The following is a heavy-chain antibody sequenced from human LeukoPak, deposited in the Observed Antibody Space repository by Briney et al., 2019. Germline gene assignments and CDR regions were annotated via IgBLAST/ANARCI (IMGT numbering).Heavy chain of an antibody. V-gene: IGHV4-34*01. J-gene: IGHJ6*03. CDR3: ARDLNSGSYGVGLRRYYYYYMDV. CDR1: GGSFSGYY. D-gene: IGHD1-26*01. CDR2: INHSGST. Sequence: SETLSLTCAVYGGSFSGYYWSWIRQPPGKGLEWIGEINHSGSTNYNPSLKSRVTMSVDTSKNQFSLKLSSVTAADTAVYYCARDLNSGSYGVGLRRYYYYYMDVWGKGTTVTISS.